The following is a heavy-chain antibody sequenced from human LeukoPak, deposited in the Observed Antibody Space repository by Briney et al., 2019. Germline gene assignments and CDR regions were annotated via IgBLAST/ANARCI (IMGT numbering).Heavy chain of an antibody. V-gene: IGHV4-31*03. D-gene: IGHD3-3*01. CDR2: IFYSGST. J-gene: IGHJ4*02. CDR1: GDSISSGDYY. Sequence: SQTLSLTCTVSGDSISSGDYYWSWIRQHPGKGLEWIGYIFYSGSTYFNPSLKSRVTISVVTSKNQFSLKLSSVTAADTAVYYCARGPITIFGVVPPHFFDYCGSGTLVTVSS. CDR3: ARGPITIFGVVPPHFFDY.